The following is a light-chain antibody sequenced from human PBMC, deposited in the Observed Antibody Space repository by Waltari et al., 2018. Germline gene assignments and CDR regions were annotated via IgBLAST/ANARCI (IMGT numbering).Light chain of an antibody. CDR2: DVT. Sequence: QSALTQPASVSGSPGQSITISCTGTSGDVGGYDYVSWYQQHPGKAPKLVIYDVTTRPSGISDRFSGSKSGTTASLSISGLQAEDEADYFCSSWATSDTRKVIFGGGTKLTVL. V-gene: IGLV2-14*03. CDR1: SGDVGGYDY. CDR3: SSWATSDTRKVI. J-gene: IGLJ2*01.